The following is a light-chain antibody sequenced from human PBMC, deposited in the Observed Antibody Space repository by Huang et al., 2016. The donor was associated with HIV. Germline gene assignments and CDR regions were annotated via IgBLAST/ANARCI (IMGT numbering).Light chain of an antibody. CDR1: QSVATN. V-gene: IGKV3-15*01. Sequence: EIIMTQSPAPLSMSPEEAASLSCRANQSVATNLAWYLHRPGQSPRILIFCASTRASGLPGRFSGSGSGTQFTLTVSGLQSEDFAVYYCQQYHNWPYTFGQGTKLEI. CDR2: CAS. CDR3: QQYHNWPYT. J-gene: IGKJ2*01.